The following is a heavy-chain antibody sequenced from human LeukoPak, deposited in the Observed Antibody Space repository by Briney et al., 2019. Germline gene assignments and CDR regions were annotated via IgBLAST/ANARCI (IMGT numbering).Heavy chain of an antibody. CDR3: ARDGPFGELYYMDV. Sequence: GGSLRLSCAASGFTFSSHSMNWVRQAPGKGLEWVSSISSSSSNIYYADSAKGRFTISRENAKNSLYLQMNSLRAEDTAGYYCARDGPFGELYYMDVWGKGTTVTVSS. CDR1: GFTFSSHS. CDR2: ISSSSSNI. V-gene: IGHV3-21*01. J-gene: IGHJ6*03. D-gene: IGHD3-10*01.